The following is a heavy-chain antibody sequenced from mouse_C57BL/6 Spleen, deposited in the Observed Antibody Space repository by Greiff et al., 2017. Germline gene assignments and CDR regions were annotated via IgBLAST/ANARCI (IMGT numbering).Heavy chain of an antibody. CDR1: GYTFTDHT. J-gene: IGHJ3*01. D-gene: IGHD2-4*01. CDR2: IYPRDGST. CDR3: AEHDYDSWFAY. Sequence: VMLVESDAELVKPGASVKISCKVSGYTFTDHTIHWMKQRPEQGLEWIGYIYPRDGSTKYNEKFKGKATLTADKSSSTAYIQLNSLTSEDSAVYFCAEHDYDSWFAYWGQGTLVTVSA. V-gene: IGHV1-78*01.